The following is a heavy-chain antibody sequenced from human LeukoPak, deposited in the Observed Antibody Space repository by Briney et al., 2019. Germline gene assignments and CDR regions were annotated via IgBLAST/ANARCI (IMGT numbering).Heavy chain of an antibody. V-gene: IGHV3-21*01. CDR3: ARGSSSWFFDY. J-gene: IGHJ4*02. Sequence: GGSLRLSCAASGFTFSSYRMNWVRQAPGKGLEWVSSISSSSSYIYYADSVKGRFTISRDNAKNSLYLQMNSLRAEDTAVYYCARGSSSWFFDYWGQGTLVTVSS. D-gene: IGHD6-13*01. CDR1: GFTFSSYR. CDR2: ISSSSSYI.